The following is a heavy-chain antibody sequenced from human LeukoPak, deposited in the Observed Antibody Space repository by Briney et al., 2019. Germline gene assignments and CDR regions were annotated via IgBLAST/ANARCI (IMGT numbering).Heavy chain of an antibody. CDR2: ISWNSGSI. CDR1: GFTFDDYA. J-gene: IGHJ6*02. CDR3: AKDIRGAAAGTGLKYYYYYGMDV. D-gene: IGHD6-13*01. V-gene: IGHV3-9*01. Sequence: GRSLRLPCAASGFTFDDYAMHWVRQAPGKGLEWVSGISWNSGSIGYADSVKGRCTISRDNAKNSLYLQMNSLRAEDTALYYCAKDIRGAAAGTGLKYYYYYGMDVWGQGTTVTVSS.